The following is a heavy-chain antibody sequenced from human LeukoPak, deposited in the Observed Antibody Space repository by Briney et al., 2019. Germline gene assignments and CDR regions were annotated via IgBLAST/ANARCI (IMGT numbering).Heavy chain of an antibody. D-gene: IGHD1-26*01. CDR3: ARAVGAKVAYYFDY. CDR1: GYTFTSYD. J-gene: IGHJ4*02. V-gene: IGHV1-8*01. CDR2: MNPNSGNT. Sequence: ASVKVSCKASGYTFTSYDINWVRQATGQGLEWMGWMNPNSGNTGYAQKFQGRVTMTRNTSISTAYMELSSLRSEDTAVYYCARAVGAKVAYYFDYWGQGTLVTVSS.